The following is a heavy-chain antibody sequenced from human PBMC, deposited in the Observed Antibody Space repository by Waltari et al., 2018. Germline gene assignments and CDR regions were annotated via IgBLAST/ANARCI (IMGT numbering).Heavy chain of an antibody. J-gene: IGHJ4*02. CDR2: IYYSGST. V-gene: IGHV4-39*01. Sequence: QLQLQESGPGLVKPSETLSLTCTVSGGSISSSSYYWGWIRQPPGKGLEWIGSIYYSGSTYYNPSLKSRGTISVDTSKNQFSLKLSSVTAADTAVYYCARSARSSSFHPHGYWGQGTLVTVSS. CDR3: ARSARSSSFHPHGY. CDR1: GGSISSSSYY. D-gene: IGHD6-6*01.